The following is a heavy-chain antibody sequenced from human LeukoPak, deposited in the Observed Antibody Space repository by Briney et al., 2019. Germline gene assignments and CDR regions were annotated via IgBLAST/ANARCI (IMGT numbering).Heavy chain of an antibody. Sequence: VASVKVSCKASGYTFTSYGISWVRQAPGQGLEWMGWISAYNGNTNYAQKLQGRVTMTTDTSTSTAYMELSSLRSEDTAVYYCASIYPGDAFDIWGQGTMVTVSS. CDR2: ISAYNGNT. D-gene: IGHD3-10*01. V-gene: IGHV1-18*01. CDR3: ASIYPGDAFDI. CDR1: GYTFTSYG. J-gene: IGHJ3*02.